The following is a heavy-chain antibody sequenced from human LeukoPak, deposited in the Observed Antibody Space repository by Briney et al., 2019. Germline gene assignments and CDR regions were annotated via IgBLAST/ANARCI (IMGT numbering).Heavy chain of an antibody. CDR1: GHSVSSDYY. J-gene: IGHJ4*02. D-gene: IGHD1-26*01. CDR2: IYHSGRT. V-gene: IGHV4-38-2*01. CDR3: ASFVGAATTSHIDY. Sequence: SETLSLTCAVSGHSVSSDYYWGWIRQTPGKGLEWIGSIYHSGRTYYNPSLKSRVTISGDTSKNQFSLKLSSVTAADTAVYYCASFVGAATTSHIDYWGQGTLVTVSS.